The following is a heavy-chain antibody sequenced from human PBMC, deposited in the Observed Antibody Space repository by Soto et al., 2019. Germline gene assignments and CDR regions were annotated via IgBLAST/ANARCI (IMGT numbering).Heavy chain of an antibody. CDR3: ASLGFCSGGGCYSFDY. D-gene: IGHD2-15*01. CDR1: GGSISAYY. J-gene: IGHJ4*02. Sequence: SETLSLTCTVSGGSISAYYCSWIRQPPGKGLEWIGYIYHNVNTKYNPSLKSRGTISVDTSKNQFSLKLSSVTAADTAVYFCASLGFCSGGGCYSFDYWGQGSLVTVSS. V-gene: IGHV4-59*01. CDR2: IYHNVNT.